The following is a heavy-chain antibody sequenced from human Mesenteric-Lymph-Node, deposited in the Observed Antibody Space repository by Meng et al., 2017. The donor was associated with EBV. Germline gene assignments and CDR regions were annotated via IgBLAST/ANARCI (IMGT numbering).Heavy chain of an antibody. Sequence: VLRQESGPGLVKPSGTLSLTGGVSGGSGSSDDWWTWVRQPPGKGLEWIGEIYHSGSTAYNPSLKSRVTISLDKSNNQFSLKLNSVTAADTAVYYCARIGVAASWDYWGQGTLVTVSS. CDR3: ARIGVAASWDY. CDR1: GGSGSSDDW. J-gene: IGHJ4*02. CDR2: IYHSGST. V-gene: IGHV4-4*02. D-gene: IGHD6-19*01.